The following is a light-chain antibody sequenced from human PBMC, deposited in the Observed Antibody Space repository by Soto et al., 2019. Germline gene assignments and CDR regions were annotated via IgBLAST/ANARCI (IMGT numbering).Light chain of an antibody. CDR3: QSYDSSLGDSV. CDR2: GNT. CDR1: GSNIGANYD. V-gene: IGLV1-40*01. Sequence: QSVLTQPPSVSGASGQRVTISCTGSGSNIGANYDVHWYQQFPGTAPKLLIYGNTSRPSGVPDRFSGSKSGASASLAITELQAEDEADYYCQSYDSSLGDSVFGGGTKLTVL. J-gene: IGLJ3*02.